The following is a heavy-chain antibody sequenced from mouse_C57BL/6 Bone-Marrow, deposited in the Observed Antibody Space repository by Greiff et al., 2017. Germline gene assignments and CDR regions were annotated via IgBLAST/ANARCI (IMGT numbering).Heavy chain of an antibody. D-gene: IGHD3-3*01. J-gene: IGHJ2*01. CDR2: IDPSDSYT. Sequence: QVQLKQPGAELVKPGASVKLSCKASGYTFTSYWMQWVKQRPGQGLEWIGEIDPSDSYTNYNQKFKGKATLTVDTSSSTAYMQLSSLTSEDSAVYYCARDGDGNFDYWGQGTTLTVSS. CDR3: ARDGDGNFDY. V-gene: IGHV1-50*01. CDR1: GYTFTSYW.